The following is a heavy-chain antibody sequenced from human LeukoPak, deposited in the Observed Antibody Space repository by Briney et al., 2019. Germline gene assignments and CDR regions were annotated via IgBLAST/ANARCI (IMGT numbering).Heavy chain of an antibody. V-gene: IGHV3-53*01. D-gene: IGHD1-7*01. CDR3: VRGSRKLGGMDV. J-gene: IGHJ6*02. CDR1: GFTVSSNY. CDR2: IHSGGST. Sequence: GGSLRLSCAASGFTVSSNYMSWVRQAPGKGLEWVSVIHSGGSTYYADSVKGRFTIARDNASKSLFLQMTSLRGEDTAVYYCVRGSRKLGGMDVWGQGTTVTVSS.